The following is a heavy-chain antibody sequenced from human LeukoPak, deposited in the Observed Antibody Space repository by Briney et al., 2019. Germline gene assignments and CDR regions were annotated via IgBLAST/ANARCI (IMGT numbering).Heavy chain of an antibody. CDR1: GXNFGDYW. Sequence: PGGSLRLSCVASGXNFGDYWMTWVRQAPVKGLEWVASIKADGSERNYVDSVKGRFTISRDNPKNSLYLQMNSLRPEDTAMYYCARDDSGFGELLFDYWGQGNLVTVSS. V-gene: IGHV3-7*04. CDR2: IKADGSER. J-gene: IGHJ4*02. D-gene: IGHD3-10*01. CDR3: ARDDSGFGELLFDY.